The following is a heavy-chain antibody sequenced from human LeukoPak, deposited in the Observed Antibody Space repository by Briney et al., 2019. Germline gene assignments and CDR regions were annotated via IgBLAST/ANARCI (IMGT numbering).Heavy chain of an antibody. CDR1: GFIFSSYG. Sequence: GGSLRLSCAASGFIFSSYGMSWVRQAPGKGLEWVAVISYDGSNKYYADSVKGRFTISRDNSKNTLYLQMNSLRAEDTAVYYCARGDQNAFDIWGQGTMVTVSS. D-gene: IGHD2-2*01. J-gene: IGHJ3*02. CDR2: ISYDGSNK. V-gene: IGHV3-30*03. CDR3: ARGDQNAFDI.